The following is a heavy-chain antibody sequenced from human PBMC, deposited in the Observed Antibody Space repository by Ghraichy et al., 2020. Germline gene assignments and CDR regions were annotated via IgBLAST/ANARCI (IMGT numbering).Heavy chain of an antibody. CDR3: AKAYEGQTIAAAGTTWFDP. CDR1: GFTFDDYT. V-gene: IGHV3-43*01. J-gene: IGHJ5*02. D-gene: IGHD6-13*01. CDR2: ISWDGGST. Sequence: LSLTCAAPGFTFDDYTMHWVRQAPGKGLEWVSLISWDGGSTYYADSVKGRFTISRDNSKNSLYLQMNSLRTEDTALYYCAKAYEGQTIAAAGTTWFDPWGQGTLVTVSS.